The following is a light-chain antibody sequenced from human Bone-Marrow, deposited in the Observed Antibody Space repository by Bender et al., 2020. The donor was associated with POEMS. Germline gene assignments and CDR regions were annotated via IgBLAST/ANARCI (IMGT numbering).Light chain of an antibody. CDR1: NIGSKS. Sequence: SYVLTQPPSVSVAPGKTARITCGGNNIGSKSVHWYQQKSGQSPVLAIYQDTQRPSGIPERISGSNSGNTATLIISGTQAIDEADYYCQAWDTNTVVFGGGTKLTVL. V-gene: IGLV3-21*01. CDR2: QDT. J-gene: IGLJ2*01. CDR3: QAWDTNTVV.